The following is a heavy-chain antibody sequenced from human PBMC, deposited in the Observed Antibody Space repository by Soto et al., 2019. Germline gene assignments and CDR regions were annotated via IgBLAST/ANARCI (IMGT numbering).Heavy chain of an antibody. CDR2: IKEDGSEK. CDR3: ALVAVAGPRGRVDD. CDR1: GFTFSTYW. V-gene: IGHV3-7*01. D-gene: IGHD6-19*01. J-gene: IGHJ4*02. Sequence: EVQLVESGGGLVQPGGSLRLSCAASGFTFSTYWMTWVRQAPGKGLEWVANIKEDGSEKYYVDSVKGRFTISGDNARNSLDLPRSRLRAEVTAVYYGALVAVAGPRGRVDDWGQGPLVTVSS.